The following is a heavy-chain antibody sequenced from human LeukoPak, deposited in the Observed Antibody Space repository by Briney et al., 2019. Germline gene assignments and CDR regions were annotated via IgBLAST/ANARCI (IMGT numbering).Heavy chain of an antibody. J-gene: IGHJ6*02. Sequence: PSETLSLTCTDSGGSIRSSSYYWGWIRQPPGKGLEWIGNIYYSGSTYYSPSLKSRLTISVDTSKNQFSLKLSSVTAADTAVYYCARQPPYYYGLDVWGQGTTVTVSS. CDR3: ARQPPYYYGLDV. V-gene: IGHV4-39*01. CDR2: IYYSGST. CDR1: GGSIRSSSYY.